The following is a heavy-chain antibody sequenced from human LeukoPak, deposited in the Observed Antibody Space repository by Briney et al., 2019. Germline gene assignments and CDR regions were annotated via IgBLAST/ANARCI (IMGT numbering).Heavy chain of an antibody. CDR3: ARVARGDYYYYYMDV. D-gene: IGHD3-10*01. CDR2: INNDGSST. Sequence: GGSLRLSCAASGFTFSSSWMSWVHQAPGKGLVWVSRINNDGSSTSYADSVQGRFTISRDNAKNTLYLQMNSLRAEDTALYYCARVARGDYYYYYMDVWGKGTTVTVSS. J-gene: IGHJ6*03. V-gene: IGHV3-74*01. CDR1: GFTFSSSW.